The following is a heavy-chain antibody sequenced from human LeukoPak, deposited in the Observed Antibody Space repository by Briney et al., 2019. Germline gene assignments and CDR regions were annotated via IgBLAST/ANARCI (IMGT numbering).Heavy chain of an antibody. D-gene: IGHD2-15*01. J-gene: IGHJ3*02. Sequence: SETLSLTCTVSGGSISSAGHYRSWIRQQPGKGLQWIGYIFYRGRTFYNPSLKSRLNISVDTSTDQFSLKLSSVTAADTAVYYCARVRVPSAENDAFDIWGQGTMVTVSS. CDR1: GGSISSAGHY. CDR3: ARVRVPSAENDAFDI. V-gene: IGHV4-31*03. CDR2: IFYRGRT.